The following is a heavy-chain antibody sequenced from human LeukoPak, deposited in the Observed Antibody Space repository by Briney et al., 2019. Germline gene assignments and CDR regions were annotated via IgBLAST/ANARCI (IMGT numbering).Heavy chain of an antibody. CDR2: IIPILGIA. CDR1: GGTFISYA. CDR3: ATTRIAAAGTTEYFQH. D-gene: IGHD6-13*01. Sequence: SVKVSCKASGGTFISYAISWVRQAPGQGLEWMGRIIPILGIANYAQKFQGRVTMTEDTSTDTAYMELSSLRSEDTAVYYCATTRIAAAGTTEYFQHWGQGTLVTVSS. J-gene: IGHJ1*01. V-gene: IGHV1-69*04.